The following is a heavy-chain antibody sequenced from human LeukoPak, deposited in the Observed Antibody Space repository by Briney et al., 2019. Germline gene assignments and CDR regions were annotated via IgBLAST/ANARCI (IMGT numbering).Heavy chain of an antibody. CDR3: ARGEVRGVIPSYGMDV. CDR1: GFTFSSYD. CDR2: IGTAGDT. D-gene: IGHD3-10*01. J-gene: IGHJ6*02. Sequence: TGGSLRLSCAASGFTFSSYDMHWVRQATGKGLEWVSAIGTAGDTYYPGSVKGRFTISRENAKNSLYLQMNSLRAGDTAVYYCARGEVRGVIPSYGMDVWGQGTTVTVSS. V-gene: IGHV3-13*01.